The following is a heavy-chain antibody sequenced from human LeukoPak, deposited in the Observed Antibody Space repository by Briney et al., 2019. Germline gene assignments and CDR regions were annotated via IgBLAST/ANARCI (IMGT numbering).Heavy chain of an antibody. D-gene: IGHD3-3*01. CDR1: GYTFTSYY. CDR2: ISAYNGNT. J-gene: IGHJ4*02. CDR3: AREYGSGPLGY. V-gene: IGHV1-18*04. Sequence: ASVKVSCKASGYTFTSYYMHWVRQAPGQGLEWMGWISAYNGNTNYAQKLQGRVTMTTDTSTSTAYMELRSLRSDDTAVYYCAREYGSGPLGYWGQGALVTVSS.